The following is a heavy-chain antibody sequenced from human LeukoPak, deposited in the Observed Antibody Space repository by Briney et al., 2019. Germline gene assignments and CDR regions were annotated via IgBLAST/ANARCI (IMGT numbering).Heavy chain of an antibody. Sequence: SVKVSCKASGGTFRSYAISWVRQAPGQGLEWMGGIIPMSGTIKYAQKVQGRVTITADESTTTAHMELSSLRSEDTAVYYRAREVRDGYNIPYYFASWGQGTLVTVSS. D-gene: IGHD5-24*01. V-gene: IGHV1-69*13. CDR1: GGTFRSYA. CDR2: IIPMSGTI. J-gene: IGHJ4*02. CDR3: AREVRDGYNIPYYFAS.